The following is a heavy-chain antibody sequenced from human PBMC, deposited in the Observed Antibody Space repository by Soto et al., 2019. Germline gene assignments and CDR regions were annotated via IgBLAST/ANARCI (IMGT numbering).Heavy chain of an antibody. V-gene: IGHV3-23*01. CDR2: ISGSGGST. J-gene: IGHJ4*02. CDR1: GFTFSSYA. Sequence: SGGSLRLSCAASGFTFSSYAMSWVRQAPGKGLEWVSAISGSGGSTYYADSVKGRFTISRDNSKNTLYLQMNSLRAEDTAVYYCAKDLYYDSSGYSVDYWGQGTLVTVSS. CDR3: AKDLYYDSSGYSVDY. D-gene: IGHD3-22*01.